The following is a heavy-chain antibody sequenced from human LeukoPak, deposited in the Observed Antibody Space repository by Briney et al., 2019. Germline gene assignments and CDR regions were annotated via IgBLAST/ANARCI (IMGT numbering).Heavy chain of an antibody. J-gene: IGHJ5*02. V-gene: IGHV3-30*02. D-gene: IGHD6-19*01. CDR2: IRYDGSNK. Sequence: GGSLRLSCAASGFTFSSYGMHWVRQAPGKGLEWVAFIRYDGSNKYYADFVKGRFTISRDNSKNTLYLQMNSLRAEDTAVYYCARGVTPSGNRVGNAVAGTGANWFDPWGQGTLVTVSS. CDR3: ARGVTPSGNRVGNAVAGTGANWFDP. CDR1: GFTFSSYG.